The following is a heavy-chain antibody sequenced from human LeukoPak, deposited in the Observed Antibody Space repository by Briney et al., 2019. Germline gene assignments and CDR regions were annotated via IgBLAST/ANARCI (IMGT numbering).Heavy chain of an antibody. CDR2: IYYSGST. V-gene: IGHV4-31*03. CDR3: ARDESGYGYFDY. Sequence: PSETLSLTCTVSGGSISSGGYYWSWIRQHPGKGLEWIGYIYYSGSTYYNPSLKSRVTISVDTSKNQFSLKLSSVTAADTAVYYCARDESGYGYFDYWAQGTLVTVSS. CDR1: GGSISSGGYY. J-gene: IGHJ4*02. D-gene: IGHD5-12*01.